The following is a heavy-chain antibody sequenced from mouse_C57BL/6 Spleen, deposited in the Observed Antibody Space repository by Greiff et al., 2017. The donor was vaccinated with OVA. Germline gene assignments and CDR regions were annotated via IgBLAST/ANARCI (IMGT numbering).Heavy chain of an antibody. D-gene: IGHD1-1*01. Sequence: VQLQHPGAELVKPGASVKMSCKASGYTFTSYWITWVKQRPGQGLEWIGDIYPGSGSTNYNEKFKSKATLTVDTSTSTAYMQLSSLTSEDSAVYYCARRGTTVVADYWGQGTTLTVSS. CDR2: IYPGSGST. CDR3: ARRGTTVVADY. V-gene: IGHV1-55*01. CDR1: GYTFTSYW. J-gene: IGHJ2*01.